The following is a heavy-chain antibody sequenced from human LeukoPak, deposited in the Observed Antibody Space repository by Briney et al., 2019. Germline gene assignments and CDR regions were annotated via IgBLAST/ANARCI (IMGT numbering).Heavy chain of an antibody. J-gene: IGHJ5*02. D-gene: IGHD1-26*01. CDR1: GFTFSSYS. Sequence: GGSLRLPCAASGFTFSSYSMNWVRQAPGKGLEWVSSISSSSSYIYYADSVKGRFTISRDNAKNSLYLQMNSLRAEDTAVYYCASYSGRDEWFDPWGQGTLVTVSS. CDR2: ISSSSSYI. CDR3: ASYSGRDEWFDP. V-gene: IGHV3-21*01.